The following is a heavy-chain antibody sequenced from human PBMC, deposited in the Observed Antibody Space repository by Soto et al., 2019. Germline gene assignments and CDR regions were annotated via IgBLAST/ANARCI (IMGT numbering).Heavy chain of an antibody. J-gene: IGHJ6*02. V-gene: IGHV3-30*18. CDR1: GFTFSSYG. Sequence: HPGGSLRLSCAASGFTFSSYGMHWVRQAPGKGLEWVAVISYDGSNKYYADSVKGRFTISRDNSKNTLYLQMNSLRAEDTAVYYCAKDFSKNYYYGMDVWGQGTTVTVSS. D-gene: IGHD2-2*01. CDR2: ISYDGSNK. CDR3: AKDFSKNYYYGMDV.